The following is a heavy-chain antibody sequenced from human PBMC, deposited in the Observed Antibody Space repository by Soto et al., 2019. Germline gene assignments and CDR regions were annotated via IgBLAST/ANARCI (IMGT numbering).Heavy chain of an antibody. J-gene: IGHJ4*02. CDR2: ISSSSSTI. CDR1: GFTFSSYS. D-gene: IGHD3-9*01. V-gene: IGHV3-48*01. CDR3: AFGSLDWLVNDY. Sequence: GGSLRLSCAASGFTFSSYSMNWVRQAPGKGLEWVSFISSSSSTIHYGDSVKGRFTISRDNAKKSLYLQMNSLRAEDTAVYYCAFGSLDWLVNDYWGQGTLVTVSS.